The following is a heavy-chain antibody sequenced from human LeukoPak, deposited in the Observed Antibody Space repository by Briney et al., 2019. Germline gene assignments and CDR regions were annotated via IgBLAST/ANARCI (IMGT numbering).Heavy chain of an antibody. J-gene: IGHJ4*02. V-gene: IGHV4-4*07. CDR1: GGSISTYY. D-gene: IGHD6-6*01. CDR3: ARMYSSSSYFDY. Sequence: SKTLSLTCTVSGGSISTYYWSWIRQPAGKGLEWIGRINTSGSTNYNPSLKSRVTMSVDTSKDQFSLNLSSVTAADTAVYYCARMYSSSSYFDYWGQGTLVTVSS. CDR2: INTSGST.